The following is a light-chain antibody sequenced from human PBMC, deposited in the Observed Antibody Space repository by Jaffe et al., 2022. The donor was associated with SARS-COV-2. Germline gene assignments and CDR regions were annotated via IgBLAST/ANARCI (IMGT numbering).Light chain of an antibody. CDR3: AAWDDRLNGPT. V-gene: IGLV1-44*01. CDR2: NNN. J-gene: IGLJ2*01. CDR1: SSNIGNNA. Sequence: QSVLTQPPSASGTPGQRVTITCSGSSSNIGNNAVNWYQHLPGTAPKLLIHNNNQRPSGVPDRFSGSKSGTSASLAITGLQSEDEADYYCAAWDDRLNGPTFGQGTK.